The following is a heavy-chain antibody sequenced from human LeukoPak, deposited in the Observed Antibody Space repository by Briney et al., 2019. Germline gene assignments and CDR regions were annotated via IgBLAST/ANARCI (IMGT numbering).Heavy chain of an antibody. V-gene: IGHV3-64D*06. CDR1: GFTFSSFV. J-gene: IGHJ4*02. CDR2: ITSSGGST. Sequence: GGSLRLSCSASGFTFSSFVMHWVRQAPGKGLEYVSRITSSGGSTCYADSVKGRFTISRDNSKNTLYLQMSSLRPEDTAMYYCVNQISGWVYWGQGTMVTVSS. CDR3: VNQISGWVY. D-gene: IGHD6-19*01.